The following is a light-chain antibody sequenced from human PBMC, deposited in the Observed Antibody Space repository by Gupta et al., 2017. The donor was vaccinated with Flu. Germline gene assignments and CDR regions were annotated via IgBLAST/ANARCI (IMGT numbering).Light chain of an antibody. V-gene: IGLV1-44*01. CDR3: AAYDDRLRSPV. Sequence: QSVVTQPPSASGAPGQRVTISCSGSSFNIGTNTVNWFQQLPGKAPRLLIYNTNQRHSGVPDRFSASRSGTSASLAISGLQSEDEAEYYCAAYDDRLRSPVFGGGTQLTVL. J-gene: IGLJ7*01. CDR1: SFNIGTNT. CDR2: NTN.